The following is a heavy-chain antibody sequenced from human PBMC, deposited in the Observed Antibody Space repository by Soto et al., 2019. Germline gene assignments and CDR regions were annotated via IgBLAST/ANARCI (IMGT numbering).Heavy chain of an antibody. CDR3: ARGSDSSGWVGDAFDI. CDR2: IGGSGGTT. J-gene: IGHJ3*02. Sequence: GGSLRLSCVASEFSFSSYSMNWVRQAPGKGLEWVSGIGGSGGTTYYADSVKGRFTISRDNSKNTLYLQMNSLRAEDTAVYYCARGSDSSGWVGDAFDIWGQGTMVTVSS. V-gene: IGHV3-23*01. CDR1: EFSFSSYS. D-gene: IGHD6-19*01.